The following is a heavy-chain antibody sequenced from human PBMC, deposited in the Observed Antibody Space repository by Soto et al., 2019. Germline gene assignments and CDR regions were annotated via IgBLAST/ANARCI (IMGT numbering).Heavy chain of an antibody. CDR1: GYSFTSYW. CDR3: ARPRTYGDYRYGMDV. D-gene: IGHD4-17*01. CDR2: IYPGDSDT. Sequence: EVQLVQSGAEVKKPGESLKISCKGSGYSFTSYWIGWVRQMPGKGLEWMGIIYPGDSDTRYSPSFQGQVTISADKSISTAYLQWSSLKASDTAMDYCARPRTYGDYRYGMDVWGQGTTVTVSS. J-gene: IGHJ6*02. V-gene: IGHV5-51*01.